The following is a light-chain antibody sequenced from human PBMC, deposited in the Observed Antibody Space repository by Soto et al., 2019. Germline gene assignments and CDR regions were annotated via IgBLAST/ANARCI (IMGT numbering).Light chain of an antibody. Sequence: EIGSTQSPGTLSLSPGERATLSCRASQSVSNNYLAWYQQKPGQAPRLLIYGASNRATGIPDRFSGSGSGTDFTLTIGRLEPEDFAVYYCQQYGSSGTFGQGTKVDIK. CDR2: GAS. J-gene: IGKJ1*01. CDR3: QQYGSSGT. V-gene: IGKV3-20*01. CDR1: QSVSNNY.